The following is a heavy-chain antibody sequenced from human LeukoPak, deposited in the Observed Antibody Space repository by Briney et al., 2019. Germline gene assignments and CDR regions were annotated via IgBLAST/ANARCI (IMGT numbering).Heavy chain of an antibody. Sequence: ASVKVSCKASGYTFTSYGISWVRQAPAQGREWMGWFSAYNGNTNYAQKLQGRVTMTTDTSTSTAYMELRSVRSDDTAVYYCARARSGSYSDYWGQGTLVTVSS. V-gene: IGHV1-18*01. CDR1: GYTFTSYG. J-gene: IGHJ4*02. CDR2: FSAYNGNT. D-gene: IGHD1-26*01. CDR3: ARARSGSYSDY.